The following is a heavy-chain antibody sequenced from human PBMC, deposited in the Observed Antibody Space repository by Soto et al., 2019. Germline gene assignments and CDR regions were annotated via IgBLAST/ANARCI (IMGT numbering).Heavy chain of an antibody. CDR3: AISPEDYDDYVMDV. Sequence: QVQLVESGGGVVQPGRSLRLSCAASGFTFSTHGMHWVRQAPGKGLEWVALISYDGNNKYYADSVKGRFTISRDNSKNTLYLEMNSLRAEDTAVYYCAISPEDYDDYVMDVWGQGTTVTVSS. CDR2: ISYDGNNK. V-gene: IGHV3-30*03. CDR1: GFTFSTHG. J-gene: IGHJ6*02.